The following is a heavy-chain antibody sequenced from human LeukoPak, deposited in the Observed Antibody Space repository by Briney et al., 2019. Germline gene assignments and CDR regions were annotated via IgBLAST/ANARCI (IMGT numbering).Heavy chain of an antibody. Sequence: GGSLRLSCEASGFTFSSYWMHWVRQAPGKGLVWVSRIKGDGISTNYADSVKGRFTIFRDNAKNTVYLQMNSLRAEDTAVCYCARGAWTAYYLDYWGQGTLVTVSS. CDR3: ARGAWTAYYLDY. D-gene: IGHD3/OR15-3a*01. CDR1: GFTFSSYW. CDR2: IKGDGIST. J-gene: IGHJ4*02. V-gene: IGHV3-74*01.